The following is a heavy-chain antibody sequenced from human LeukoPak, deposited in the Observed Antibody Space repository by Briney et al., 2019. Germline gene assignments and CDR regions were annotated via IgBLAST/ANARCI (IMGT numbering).Heavy chain of an antibody. CDR2: ISAYNGNT. J-gene: IGHJ5*02. Sequence: GASVKVSCKASGYTFTSYGLTWVRQAPGQGLEWMGWISAYNGNTNYAQKLQGRVTMTTDTSTSTAYMELSSLRSEDTAVYYCARHPGVGATTPSWFDPWGQGTLVTVSS. D-gene: IGHD1-26*01. CDR1: GYTFTSYG. V-gene: IGHV1-18*01. CDR3: ARHPGVGATTPSWFDP.